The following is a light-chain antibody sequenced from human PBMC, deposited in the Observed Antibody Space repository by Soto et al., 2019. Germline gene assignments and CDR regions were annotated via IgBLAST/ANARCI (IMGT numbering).Light chain of an antibody. Sequence: SPATLSVSPGERATLSCRASQSVRSNLAWYQQKPAQAPRLLIYAASTRATGIPARFSGSGSGTEFTLTISSLQSEDFAAYYCQHNDHWPITFGQGTRLGIK. J-gene: IGKJ5*01. CDR3: QHNDHWPIT. CDR1: QSVRSN. V-gene: IGKV3-15*01. CDR2: AAS.